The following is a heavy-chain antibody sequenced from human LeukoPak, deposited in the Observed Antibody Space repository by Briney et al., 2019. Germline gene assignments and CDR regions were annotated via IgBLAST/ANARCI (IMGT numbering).Heavy chain of an antibody. CDR2: INAGNGNT. V-gene: IGHV1-3*01. D-gene: IGHD3-22*01. CDR1: GYTFTSYA. Sequence: ASVKVSCKASGYTFTSYAMHWVRQAPGQRLEWMGWINAGNGNTKYSQKFQGRVTITRDTSASTAYMELSSLRSEDTAVYYCARVGKAYYYDSSGYWFDYWGQGTPVTVSS. J-gene: IGHJ4*02. CDR3: ARVGKAYYYDSSGYWFDY.